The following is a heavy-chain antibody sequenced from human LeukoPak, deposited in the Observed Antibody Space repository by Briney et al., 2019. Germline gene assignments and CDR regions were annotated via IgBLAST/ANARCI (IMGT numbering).Heavy chain of an antibody. J-gene: IGHJ4*02. Sequence: GGSLRLSCAASGFTFSSYGMHWVRQAPGKGLEWVAFIRYDGSNKYYADSVKGRFTIYRDNSKNTLYLQMNSLRAEDTAIYYCAKDVGSSITARRAFDYWGQGSLVTVSS. V-gene: IGHV3-30*02. D-gene: IGHD6-6*01. CDR1: GFTFSSYG. CDR2: IRYDGSNK. CDR3: AKDVGSSITARRAFDY.